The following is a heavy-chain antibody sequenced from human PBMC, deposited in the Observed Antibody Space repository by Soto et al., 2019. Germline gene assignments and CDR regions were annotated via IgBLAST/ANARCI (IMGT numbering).Heavy chain of an antibody. V-gene: IGHV1-18*01. D-gene: IGHD3-16*01. CDR3: ARRLGSYYYGMEV. CDR1: GYTFTSYG. CDR2: ISTYSGNT. Sequence: ASVKVSCKASGYTFTSYGISWVGQAPGQGLEWMGWISTYSGNTNYAQKLQGRVTMTTDTSTNTAYMDLRSLTSDDTAVYFCARRLGSYYYGMEVWGQGTTGTVSS. J-gene: IGHJ6*02.